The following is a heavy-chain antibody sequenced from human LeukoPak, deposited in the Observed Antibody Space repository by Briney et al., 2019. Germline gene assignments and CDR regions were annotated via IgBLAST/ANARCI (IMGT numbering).Heavy chain of an antibody. CDR3: ARPGMYQPTNWFDP. Sequence: GGSLRLSCVASGFTFSSYNMNWVRQAPGKGLEWVSFISSSSSYIYYADSVKGRFTISRDNAKNSLYLQMNNLRAEDTAVYYCARPGMYQPTNWFDPWGQGTLVTVSS. J-gene: IGHJ5*02. CDR1: GFTFSSYN. CDR2: ISSSSSYI. V-gene: IGHV3-21*01. D-gene: IGHD2-2*01.